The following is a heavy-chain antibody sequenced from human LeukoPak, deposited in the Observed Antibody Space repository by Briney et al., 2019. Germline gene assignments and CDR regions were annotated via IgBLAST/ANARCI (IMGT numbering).Heavy chain of an antibody. Sequence: ASVKVSCKASGYTFTSYAMHWVRQAPGQRLEWMGWINAGNGNTKYSQKFQGRVTITRDTSASTAYMELSSLRSEDTAVYYCARDKGMATITGIYDYWGQGTLVTVSS. D-gene: IGHD5-24*01. CDR1: GYTFTSYA. V-gene: IGHV1-3*01. J-gene: IGHJ4*02. CDR2: INAGNGNT. CDR3: ARDKGMATITGIYDY.